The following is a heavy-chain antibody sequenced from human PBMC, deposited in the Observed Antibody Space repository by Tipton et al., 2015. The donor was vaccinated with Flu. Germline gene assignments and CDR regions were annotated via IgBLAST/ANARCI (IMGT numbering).Heavy chain of an antibody. D-gene: IGHD2-15*01. Sequence: VQLVQSGAEVKKPGESLKISCKGSGYSFTSNWIGWVRQMPGKGLEIMGIIYPGDSDTRYSPSFQGQVTISADKSISTAYLQWSSLKASDTAMFYCVRRESCSGGSCFSSGFQHWGQGTLVTVSS. CDR3: VRRESCSGGSCFSSGFQH. CDR2: IYPGDSDT. J-gene: IGHJ1*01. CDR1: GYSFTSNW. V-gene: IGHV5-51*03.